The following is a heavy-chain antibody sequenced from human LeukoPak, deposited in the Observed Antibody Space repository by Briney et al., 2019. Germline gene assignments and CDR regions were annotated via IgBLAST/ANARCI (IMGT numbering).Heavy chain of an antibody. CDR3: ARNIYSGSLNYYFDY. CDR2: INPSGGST. CDR1: GYTFTSYY. Sequence: GAAVKVSCKASGYTFTSYYMHWVRQAPGQGLEWMGIINPSGGSTSYAQKFQGRVTMTRDTSTSTVYMELSSLRSEDTAVYYCARNIYSGSLNYYFDYWGQGTLVTVSS. V-gene: IGHV1-46*01. D-gene: IGHD1-26*01. J-gene: IGHJ4*02.